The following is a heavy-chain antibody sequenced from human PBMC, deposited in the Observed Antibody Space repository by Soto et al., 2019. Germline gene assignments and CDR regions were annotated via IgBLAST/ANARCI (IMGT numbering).Heavy chain of an antibody. D-gene: IGHD2-2*01. V-gene: IGHV4-39*01. J-gene: IGHJ4*02. CDR2: IYYSGST. CDR3: ARQALTTSIDQLQPVDY. CDR1: GDSISSRSCY. Sequence: LSLTCSVSGDSISSRSCYWGWIRQPPGKGLEWIGSIYYSGSTSYNPSLKTRVTISEDTSKNQLSLKLSSVTAADTAVYYCARQALTTSIDQLQPVDYWGQGTLVTVSS.